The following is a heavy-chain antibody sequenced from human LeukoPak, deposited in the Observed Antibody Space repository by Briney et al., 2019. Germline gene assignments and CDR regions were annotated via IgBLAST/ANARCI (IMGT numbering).Heavy chain of an antibody. CDR1: GGSTSSGSDY. D-gene: IGHD5-18*01. CDR2: IYISGSS. Sequence: SQTLSLTCTVSGGSTSSGSDYWSWIRQPAGKGLEWIGRIYISGSSNYNPSLKSRVTISLDTSKNQFSLKLSSVTAADTAVYYCARQWSGYSYGSDWFDPWGQGTLVTVSS. CDR3: ARQWSGYSYGSDWFDP. J-gene: IGHJ5*02. V-gene: IGHV4-61*02.